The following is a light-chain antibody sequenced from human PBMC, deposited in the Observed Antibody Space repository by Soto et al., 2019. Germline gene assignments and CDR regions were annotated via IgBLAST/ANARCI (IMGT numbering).Light chain of an antibody. CDR1: SSNIGSNY. Sequence: VLTQPPSASGTPGQRVTISCSGSSSNIGSNYVYWYQQLPGTAPKLLIYSNNQRPSGVPDRFSGSKSGTSASLAISGLRSEDEADYYCAAWDDSLSGQVFGTGTKVTVL. V-gene: IGLV1-47*02. J-gene: IGLJ1*01. CDR3: AAWDDSLSGQV. CDR2: SNN.